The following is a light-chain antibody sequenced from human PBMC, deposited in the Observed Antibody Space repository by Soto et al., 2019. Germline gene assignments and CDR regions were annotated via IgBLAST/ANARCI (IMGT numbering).Light chain of an antibody. V-gene: IGLV2-11*01. CDR2: DVN. J-gene: IGLJ1*01. Sequence: QSVLTQPRSVSGSPGQSVTISCTGTSSDVGGYNYVSWYQQHPGKAPKLMIYDVNKRPAGVPDRFSGSKSGNTASLTVSGLQDEDEADYYCCSYEGSYTPDVFGTGTKVTVL. CDR1: SSDVGGYNY. CDR3: CSYEGSYTPDV.